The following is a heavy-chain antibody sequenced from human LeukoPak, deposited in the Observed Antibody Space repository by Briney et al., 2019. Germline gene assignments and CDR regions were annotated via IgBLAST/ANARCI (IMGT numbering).Heavy chain of an antibody. V-gene: IGHV4-4*02. D-gene: IGHD3-22*01. CDR3: ARCYYDSSGYYSYYYYYMDV. CDR2: IYHSGST. J-gene: IGHJ6*03. Sequence: SGTLSLTCAVSGGSISSSNWWSWVRQPPGKGLEWIGEIYHSGSTYYNPSLKSRVTISVDTSKNQFSLKLSSVTAADTAVYYCARCYYDSSGYYSYYYYYMDVWGKGTTVTVSS. CDR1: GGSISSSNW.